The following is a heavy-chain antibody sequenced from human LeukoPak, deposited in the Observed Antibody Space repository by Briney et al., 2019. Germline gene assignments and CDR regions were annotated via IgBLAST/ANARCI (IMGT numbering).Heavy chain of an antibody. CDR2: ISAGGGST. Sequence: GGSLRLSCAASGFTFSTYSMNWVRQAPGKGLEWVSAISAGGGSTYYADSVKGRFTISRDTSKNTLHLQMDSLRAEDTAVYYCAKRYSSSWRAFDIWGQGTMVTVSS. J-gene: IGHJ3*02. CDR3: AKRYSSSWRAFDI. D-gene: IGHD6-13*01. CDR1: GFTFSTYS. V-gene: IGHV3-23*01.